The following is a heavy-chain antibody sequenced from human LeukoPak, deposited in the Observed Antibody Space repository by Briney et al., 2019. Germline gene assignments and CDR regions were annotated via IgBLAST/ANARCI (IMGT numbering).Heavy chain of an antibody. CDR1: GFTFDDYG. CDR3: ARGLTEQWLEQGYFDY. CDR2: INWNGGST. Sequence: GGSLRLSCAASGFTFDDYGMSWVRQAPGKGLEWVSGINWNGGSTGYADSVKGRFTISRDNAKNSLYLQMNSLRAEDTALYYCARGLTEQWLEQGYFDYWGQGTLVTVSS. J-gene: IGHJ4*02. D-gene: IGHD6-19*01. V-gene: IGHV3-20*04.